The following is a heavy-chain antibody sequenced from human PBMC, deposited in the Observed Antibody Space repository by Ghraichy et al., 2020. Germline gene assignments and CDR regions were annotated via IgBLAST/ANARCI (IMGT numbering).Heavy chain of an antibody. D-gene: IGHD2/OR15-2a*01. V-gene: IGHV4-59*01. CDR2: VHYSGTT. CDR3: ARVVIGATIRYGVDV. J-gene: IGHJ6*02. CDR1: GGSISSYF. Sequence: SETLSHTCSVSGGSISSYFWTWIRQPPGKGLEWIAYVHYSGTTNYNPSLKSRVTISLDTSNKQFSLQLNSVTAADTAVYYCARVVIGATIRYGVDVWGQGTTVTVSS.